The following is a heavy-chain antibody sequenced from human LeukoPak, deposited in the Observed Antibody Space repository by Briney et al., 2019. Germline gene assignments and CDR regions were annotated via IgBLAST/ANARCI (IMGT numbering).Heavy chain of an antibody. CDR1: GGSFSGYY. D-gene: IGHD1-1*01. CDR2: INHSGST. Sequence: PSETLSLTCAVYGGSFSGYYWSWIRQPPGKGLEWIGEINHSGSTNYNPSLKSRVTISVDTSKNQFSLKLSSVTAADTAVYYCARVMREGYNSPYYFDYWGQGTLVTVSS. V-gene: IGHV4-34*01. J-gene: IGHJ4*02. CDR3: ARVMREGYNSPYYFDY.